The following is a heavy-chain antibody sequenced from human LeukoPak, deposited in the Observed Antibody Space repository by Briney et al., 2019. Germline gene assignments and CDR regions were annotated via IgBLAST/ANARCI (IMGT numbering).Heavy chain of an antibody. CDR3: AKSPLWFGELLPSYSHY. CDR2: ISGSGGST. Sequence: GGSLRLSCAASGFTFSSYAMSWVRQAPGKGLEWVSAISGSGGSTYYADSVKGRFTISRDNSKNTLYLQMNSLRAEDTAVYYCAKSPLWFGELLPSYSHYWGQGTLVTVSS. J-gene: IGHJ4*02. CDR1: GFTFSSYA. V-gene: IGHV3-23*01. D-gene: IGHD3-10*01.